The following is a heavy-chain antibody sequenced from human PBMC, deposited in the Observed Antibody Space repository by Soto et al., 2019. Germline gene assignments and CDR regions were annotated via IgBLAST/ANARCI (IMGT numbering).Heavy chain of an antibody. Sequence: LSLTCDVSGYPISSGYYWGWIRQPPGKGLEWIGSMYYSGTTLYSPSVRNRVTISLDKSKNRFSLQLSSVTAADTAIYYCARADGYTFLYYFDYWGQGALVTSPQ. CDR3: ARADGYTFLYYFDY. CDR1: GYPISSGYY. J-gene: IGHJ4*02. V-gene: IGHV4-38-2*01. CDR2: MYYSGTT. D-gene: IGHD3-3*02.